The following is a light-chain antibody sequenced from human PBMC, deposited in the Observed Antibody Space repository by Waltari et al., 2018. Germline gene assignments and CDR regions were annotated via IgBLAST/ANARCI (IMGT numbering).Light chain of an antibody. CDR3: CSYAGSYTL. V-gene: IGLV2-11*01. J-gene: IGLJ2*01. CDR1: SNSIGSNDF. CDR2: DIN. Sequence: QSALPEPRSVSGSPRQSVTISCNGGSNSIGSNDFVSCYQYHPGKVPKLMIHDINERPSGVPDRFSGSKSGNTASLTISGLQADDEADYYCCSYAGSYTLFGGGTKLTVL.